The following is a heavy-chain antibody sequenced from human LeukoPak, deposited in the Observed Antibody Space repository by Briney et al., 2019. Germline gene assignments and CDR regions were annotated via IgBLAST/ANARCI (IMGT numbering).Heavy chain of an antibody. CDR2: IIPILGIA. CDR3: VRKILRGYSGYDAFWFDP. Sequence: SVTVSCKASGGTFSSYAIRWVRQAPGQGLEWMGRIIPILGIANYAQKFQGRVTITADKSTSTAYMELSSLRSEDTAVYYCVRKILRGYSGYDAFWFDPWGQGTLVTVSS. CDR1: GGTFSSYA. J-gene: IGHJ5*02. V-gene: IGHV1-69*04. D-gene: IGHD5-12*01.